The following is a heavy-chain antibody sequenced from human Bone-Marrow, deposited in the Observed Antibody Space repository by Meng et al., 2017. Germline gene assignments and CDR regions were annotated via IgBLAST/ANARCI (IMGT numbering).Heavy chain of an antibody. CDR1: GYTFTGYY. CDR2: INPNSGGT. CDR3: ARGTYYYDSSGQLGSDY. D-gene: IGHD3-22*01. J-gene: IGHJ4*02. V-gene: IGHV1-2*06. Sequence: ASVQVSCKASGYTFTGYYMHWVRQAPGQGLEWMGRINPNSGGTSYAKKFQGRVTMTRDTSISTAYMELSRLRSDDTAVYYCARGTYYYDSSGQLGSDYWGQGTLVTVSS.